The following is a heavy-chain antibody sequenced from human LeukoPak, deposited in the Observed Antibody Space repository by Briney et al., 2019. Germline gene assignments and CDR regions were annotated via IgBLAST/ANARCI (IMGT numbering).Heavy chain of an antibody. CDR3: ASRGYSNFWSVFNQGNYSYTLNV. J-gene: IGHJ6*04. CDR2: IYYSGST. V-gene: IGHV4-39*01. D-gene: IGHD3-3*01. Sequence: SETLSLTCTVSGGSISSSSYYWGWIRQPPGKGLEWIGSIYYSGSTYYNPSLKSPFTISVDTSKNQFSLKLSSVTAAYTAAYYCASRGYSNFWSVFNQGNYSYTLNVWGKGPRVTSPQ. CDR1: GGSISSSSYY.